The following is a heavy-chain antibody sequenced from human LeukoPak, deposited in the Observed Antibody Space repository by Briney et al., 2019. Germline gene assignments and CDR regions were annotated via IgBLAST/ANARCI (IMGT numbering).Heavy chain of an antibody. CDR1: GFTFSSYA. CDR3: AKQRSEVVVAATNY. J-gene: IGHJ4*02. Sequence: GGSLRLSCAASGFTFSSYAMTWLRQAPGKGLEWVSSTTGCSDTTYYADCVRGLFTISRDNSKNTLSLQTNSLRAEDTAVYYCAKQRSEVVVAATNYWGQGTLVTVSS. V-gene: IGHV3-23*01. D-gene: IGHD2-15*01. CDR2: TTGCSDTT.